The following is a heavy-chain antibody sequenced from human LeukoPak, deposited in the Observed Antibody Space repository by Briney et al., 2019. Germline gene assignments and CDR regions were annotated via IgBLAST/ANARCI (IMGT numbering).Heavy chain of an antibody. CDR3: AKDRVSSGWSSDWFDP. D-gene: IGHD6-19*01. CDR1: GFTFSSYG. V-gene: IGHV3-30*18. J-gene: IGHJ5*02. Sequence: PGGSLRLSCAASGFTFSSYGMHWVRQAPGKGLEWVAVISHDGSNKYYVDSVKGRFTISRDNSKNTLYLQMNSLRVEDTAVYYCAKDRVSSGWSSDWFDPWGQGTLVSVSS. CDR2: ISHDGSNK.